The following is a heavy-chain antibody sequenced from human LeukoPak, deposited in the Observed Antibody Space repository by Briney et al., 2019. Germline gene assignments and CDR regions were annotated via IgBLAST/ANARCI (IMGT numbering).Heavy chain of an antibody. J-gene: IGHJ4*02. CDR2: ISSSGDIL. D-gene: IGHD6-19*01. V-gene: IGHV3-11*01. CDR1: GFTFTEYY. Sequence: PAGSLRLSCAASGFTFTEYYMSWIRQTPGKGLEWVSDISSSGDILSYADSIQGRFTISRDNAKNSLYLQMNSLRPDDTAVYYCARETVAGTFDYWGQGTLVTVSS. CDR3: ARETVAGTFDY.